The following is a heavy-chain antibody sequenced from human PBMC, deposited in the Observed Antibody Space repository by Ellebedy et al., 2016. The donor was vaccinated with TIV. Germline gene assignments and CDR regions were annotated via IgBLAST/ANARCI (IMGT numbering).Heavy chain of an antibody. D-gene: IGHD3/OR15-3a*01. CDR1: GGSISSSSHY. J-gene: IGHJ6*02. Sequence: MPGGSLRLSCTVSGGSISSSSHYWAWIRQPPGKGLEWIGSIYYSGITHNNPSLKSRVSISIDTSKNQFSLKLSSVTAADTAVYYCARDWGEGLDPLAGKYYYYGMDVWGQGTTVTVSS. CDR3: ARDWGEGLDPLAGKYYYYGMDV. CDR2: IYYSGIT. V-gene: IGHV4-39*07.